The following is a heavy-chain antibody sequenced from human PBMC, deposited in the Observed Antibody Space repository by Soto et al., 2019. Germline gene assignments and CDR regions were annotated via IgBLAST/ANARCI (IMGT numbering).Heavy chain of an antibody. CDR1: GASIASYS. Sequence: VQLQESGPGLVRPSETLSLTCSVSGASIASYSWNWIRQSPGKGLEWIGTIFYSVSDNYDPSLRSRVTISSDTSRNQVSLTLSSVTAADTAVYYCARRGRRYSDYLARPQTVGGFDIWGQGTLVIVSS. CDR3: ARRGRRYSDYLARPQTVGGFDI. CDR2: IFYSVSD. J-gene: IGHJ3*02. D-gene: IGHD3-9*01. V-gene: IGHV4-59*01.